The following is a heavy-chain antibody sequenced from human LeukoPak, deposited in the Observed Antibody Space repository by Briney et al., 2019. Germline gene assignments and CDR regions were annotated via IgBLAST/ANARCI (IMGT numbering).Heavy chain of an antibody. V-gene: IGHV4-39*01. J-gene: IGHJ3*02. CDR3: ARPHGRFCSSGSCYGAFDI. CDR2: IHYRGST. CDR1: GGSISSSNYY. Sequence: SETLSLTCTVSGGSISSSNYYWGWIRQPPGKGLEWIGSIHYRGSTYYNPSLKSRVTISVDTSKNQFSLKLSSVTAADTAVYYCARPHGRFCSSGSCYGAFDIWGQGTMVTVSS. D-gene: IGHD2-15*01.